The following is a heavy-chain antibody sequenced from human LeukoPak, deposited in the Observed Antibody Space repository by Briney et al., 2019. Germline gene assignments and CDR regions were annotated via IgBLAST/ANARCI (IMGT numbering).Heavy chain of an antibody. CDR1: GYTLTELS. CDR3: ATGLRGTFGSSPSRVFDY. J-gene: IGHJ4*02. D-gene: IGHD6-6*01. CDR2: FDPEDGET. Sequence: GASVKVSCKVSGYTLTELSMHWVRQAPGKGLEWMRGFDPEDGETIYAQKFQGRVTMTEDTSTDTAYMELSSLRSEDTAVYYCATGLRGTFGSSPSRVFDYWGQGTLVTVSS. V-gene: IGHV1-24*01.